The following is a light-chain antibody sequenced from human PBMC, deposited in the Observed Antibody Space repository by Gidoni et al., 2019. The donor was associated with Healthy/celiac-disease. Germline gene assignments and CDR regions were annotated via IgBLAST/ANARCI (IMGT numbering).Light chain of an antibody. CDR3: CSYAGSSTYV. CDR1: SSDVGCYNL. V-gene: IGLV2-23*01. CDR2: EGS. J-gene: IGLJ1*01. Sequence: QSALTQPASVSGPPGQSITISCTGTSSDVGCYNLVSWYQQHPGKAPKLMIYEGSKRPSGVSNRFSGSKSGNTASLTISGLQAEDEADYYCCSYAGSSTYVFGTGTKVTVL.